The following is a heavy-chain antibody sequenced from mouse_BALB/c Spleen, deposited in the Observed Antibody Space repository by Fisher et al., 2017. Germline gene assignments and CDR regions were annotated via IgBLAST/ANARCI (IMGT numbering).Heavy chain of an antibody. Sequence: RFTISRDNANNNLYLQMSSLRSEDTALYYCARHGSMDYWGQGTSVTVSS. J-gene: IGHJ4*01. V-gene: IGHV5-9-2*01. CDR3: ARHGSMDY.